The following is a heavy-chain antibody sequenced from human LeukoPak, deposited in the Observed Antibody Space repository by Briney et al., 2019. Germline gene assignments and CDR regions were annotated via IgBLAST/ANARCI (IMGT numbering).Heavy chain of an antibody. V-gene: IGHV4-59*10. CDR1: GGSIGGYY. CDR2: IYRSGST. J-gene: IGHJ4*02. CDR3: ARYLAATVTWSFYFDY. Sequence: SEALSLTCTVSGGSIGGYYWSWIRQPAGKGLEWIGRIYRSGSTNYNPYLTSRVALSVAPSQNQIPLMLSSVTAADTDVYYRARYLAATVTWSFYFDYWGQGGLVTVPS. D-gene: IGHD6-13*01.